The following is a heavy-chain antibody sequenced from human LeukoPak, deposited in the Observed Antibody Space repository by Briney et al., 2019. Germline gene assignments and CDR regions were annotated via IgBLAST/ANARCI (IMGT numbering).Heavy chain of an antibody. D-gene: IGHD1-26*01. CDR2: ITGTGRTK. Sequence: GGSLRLSRAASGFTFSDYYMSWIRQSPGKGLEWVSSITGTGRTKYYADFVEGRFAVSRDNAKNSLFLQMNNLRADDTAVYYCFLGAQGLDPWGQGTLVTVSS. CDR3: FLGAQGLDP. J-gene: IGHJ5*02. V-gene: IGHV3-11*01. CDR1: GFTFSDYY.